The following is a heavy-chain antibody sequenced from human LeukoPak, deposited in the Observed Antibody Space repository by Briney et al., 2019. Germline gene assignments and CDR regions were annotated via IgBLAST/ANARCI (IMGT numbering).Heavy chain of an antibody. D-gene: IGHD4-17*01. Sequence: ASVKVSCKASGYTFTGYYMHWVRRAPGQGLEWMGWINPNSGGTNYAQKFQGRVTMTRDTSISTAYMELSRLRSDDTAVYYCARDRWVGGDYEVAHGYYMDVWGKGTTVTVSS. J-gene: IGHJ6*03. CDR3: ARDRWVGGDYEVAHGYYMDV. CDR1: GYTFTGYY. CDR2: INPNSGGT. V-gene: IGHV1-2*02.